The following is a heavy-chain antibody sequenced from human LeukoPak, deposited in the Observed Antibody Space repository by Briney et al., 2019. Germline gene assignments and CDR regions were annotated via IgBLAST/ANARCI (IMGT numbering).Heavy chain of an antibody. Sequence: PSETLSLTCTVSGGSISSSSYYWGWIRQPPGKGLEWIGSIYYSGSTYYNPSLKSRVTISVDTSKNQFSLKLSSVTAADTVVYYCARRGLLWFGELFSHNWFDPWGQGTLVTVSS. CDR1: GGSISSSSYY. D-gene: IGHD3-10*01. CDR2: IYYSGST. J-gene: IGHJ5*02. V-gene: IGHV4-39*01. CDR3: ARRGLLWFGELFSHNWFDP.